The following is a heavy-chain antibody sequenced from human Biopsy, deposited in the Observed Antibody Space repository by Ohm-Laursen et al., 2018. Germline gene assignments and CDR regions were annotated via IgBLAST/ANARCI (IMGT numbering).Heavy chain of an antibody. CDR1: GGSVSSGSYY. D-gene: IGHD5-12*01. CDR3: AGRPWPNAFDI. Sequence: PGTLSLTCIVSGGSVSSGSYYWSWIRQPPGKGLEWIGYIYYSGSTNYNPSLKSRVTISVDTSRNQFSLKLSSVTAADTAVYYCAGRPWPNAFDIWGQGTMVTVSS. CDR2: IYYSGST. J-gene: IGHJ3*02. V-gene: IGHV4-61*01.